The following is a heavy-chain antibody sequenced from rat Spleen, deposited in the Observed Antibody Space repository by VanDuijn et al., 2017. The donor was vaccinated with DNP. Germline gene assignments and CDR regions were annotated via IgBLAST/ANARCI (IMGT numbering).Heavy chain of an antibody. CDR1: GFTVTNFW. D-gene: IGHD1-2*01. CDR3: VRHEDSSSHIYGFAY. V-gene: IGHV5S13*01. CDR2: IGTDDTNT. J-gene: IGHJ3*01. Sequence: EVQLVESGGDLVQPGRSLKLSCVASGFTVTNFWMTWIRQVPGKGLEWVASIGTDDTNTDFRDSVKDLFTISRDNAKNTQSLQMDSLRSEDTATYYWVRHEDSSSHIYGFAYWGQGTLVTVSS.